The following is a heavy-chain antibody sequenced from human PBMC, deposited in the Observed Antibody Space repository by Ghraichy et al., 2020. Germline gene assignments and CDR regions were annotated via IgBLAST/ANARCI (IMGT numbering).Heavy chain of an antibody. CDR1: GGSFSGYY. J-gene: IGHJ4*02. Sequence: SETLSLTCAVYGGSFSGYYWSWIRQPPGKGLEWIGEINHSGSTNYNPSLKSRVTISVDTSKNQFSPKLSSVTAADTAVYYCARGLSYYDSSGYYWGQGTLVTVSS. D-gene: IGHD3-22*01. CDR2: INHSGST. CDR3: ARGLSYYDSSGYY. V-gene: IGHV4-34*01.